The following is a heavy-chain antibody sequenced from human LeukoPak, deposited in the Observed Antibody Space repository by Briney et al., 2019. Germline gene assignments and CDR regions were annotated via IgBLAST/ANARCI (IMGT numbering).Heavy chain of an antibody. Sequence: PGGSLRLSCAASGFTFSDYAMHWVRQAPGKGLDWVALISYDGSDRYYADSVKGRFTISRDNSKNTLYLQMNSLRPQHTAVYYCAKVRVVFNWNYAYYFDYWGQGTLVTVSS. V-gene: IGHV3-30*18. D-gene: IGHD1-7*01. CDR3: AKVRVVFNWNYAYYFDY. CDR1: GFTFSDYA. CDR2: ISYDGSDR. J-gene: IGHJ4*02.